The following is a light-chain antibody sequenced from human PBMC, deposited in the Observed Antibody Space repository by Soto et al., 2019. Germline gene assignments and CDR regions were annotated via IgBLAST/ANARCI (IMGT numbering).Light chain of an antibody. CDR1: SSNIGSNT. CDR3: AAWDDSFNGNV. Sequence: QSVLTQPPSASGTPGQRVTISCSGSSSNIGSNTVNWYQRLPGTAPELLIYTNNQRPSGVPDRFSGSKSGTSASLAISGLQSEDEADYYCAAWDDSFNGNVFGTGTKVTVL. CDR2: TNN. J-gene: IGLJ1*01. V-gene: IGLV1-44*01.